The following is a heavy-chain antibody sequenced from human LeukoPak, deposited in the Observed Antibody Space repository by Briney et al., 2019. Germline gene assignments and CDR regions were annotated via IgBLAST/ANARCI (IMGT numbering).Heavy chain of an antibody. CDR3: ARHEGRDCFYSYYYGMDV. CDR2: IYYSGST. D-gene: IGHD2-21*01. CDR1: GGSISSYS. J-gene: IGHJ6*01. Sequence: SETLSLTCTVSGGSISSYSWSWLRQPPGKGLEWIGYIYYSGSTNYNPSLKSRVTISVHTSKDQFSLKLSPVTAADTAVYYCARHEGRDCFYSYYYGMDVWRQGTTLTVSS. V-gene: IGHV4-59*08.